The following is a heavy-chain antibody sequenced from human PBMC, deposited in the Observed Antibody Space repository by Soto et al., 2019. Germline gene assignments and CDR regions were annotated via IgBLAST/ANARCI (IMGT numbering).Heavy chain of an antibody. CDR2: INSYNGNT. CDR3: AREPVAGIWFDP. CDR1: GYTFTSYG. J-gene: IGHJ5*02. V-gene: IGHV1-18*01. Sequence: QVQLVQSGAEVKKPGASVKVSCKASGYTFTSYGISWVRQAPGQGLEWMGWINSYNGNTNYAQKLQGRVTMTTDTSKSTAYMEMRSLRYDDPAVYYCAREPVAGIWFDPWGQGTLVNVSS. D-gene: IGHD6-19*01.